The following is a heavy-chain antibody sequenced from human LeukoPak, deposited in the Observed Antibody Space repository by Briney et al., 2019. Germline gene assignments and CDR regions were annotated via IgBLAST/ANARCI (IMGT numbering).Heavy chain of an antibody. Sequence: QTGGSLRLSCAVSGFAFGSEAMSWVRQSPARGLEWVASVSPGGGTTYYADHVRGRFTISRDNSKNSLYLQMNSLRTEDTALYYCAKEAAAGTGYFDYWGQGTLVTVSS. V-gene: IGHV3-23*01. D-gene: IGHD6-13*01. CDR1: GFAFGSEA. CDR3: AKEAAAGTGYFDY. CDR2: VSPGGGTT. J-gene: IGHJ4*02.